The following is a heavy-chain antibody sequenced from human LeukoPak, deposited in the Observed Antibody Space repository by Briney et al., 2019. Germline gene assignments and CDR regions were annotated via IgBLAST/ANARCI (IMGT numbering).Heavy chain of an antibody. J-gene: IGHJ6*02. CDR3: AKGIAVTTPRYYYGLDV. V-gene: IGHV3-30*18. CDR1: GFTFSSYA. D-gene: IGHD4-11*01. CDR2: ISYDGDDK. Sequence: PGGSLRLSCAASGFTFSSYAMSWVRQAPGKGLEWVAVISYDGDDKYYSDSVKGRFTISRDNSKNTLYLQMSSLRAEDTAIYYCAKGIAVTTPRYYYGLDVWGQGTTVTVSS.